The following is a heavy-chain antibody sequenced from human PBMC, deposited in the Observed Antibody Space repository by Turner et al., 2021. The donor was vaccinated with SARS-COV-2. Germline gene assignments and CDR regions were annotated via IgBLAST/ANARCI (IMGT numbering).Heavy chain of an antibody. CDR2: TIPMYDTT. Sequence: QVQMVQSGAERKKPGSSMKVSCRVSGGTISSYSINWVRQAPGQGLEWMGGTIPMYDTTTYAQRFRGRVTSTEDEYTGTDYMELTRLIFGDTAIYFCAYMDYGGYAGHAFDIWAQGTWVTVSS. D-gene: IGHD4-17*01. V-gene: IGHV1-69*01. CDR3: AYMDYGGYAGHAFDI. J-gene: IGHJ3*02. CDR1: GGTISSYS.